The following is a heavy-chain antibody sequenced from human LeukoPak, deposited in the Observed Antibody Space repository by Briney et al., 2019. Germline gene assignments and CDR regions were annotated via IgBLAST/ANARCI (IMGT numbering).Heavy chain of an antibody. V-gene: IGHV1-18*01. J-gene: IGHJ4*02. CDR1: GYTFTSYG. D-gene: IGHD3-3*01. CDR3: AREASYDFWSGYYTQFYYFDY. CDR2: TSAYNGNT. Sequence: ASVKVSCKASGYTFTSYGISWVRQAPGQGLEWMGWTSAYNGNTNYAQKLQGRVTMTTDTSTSTAYMELRSLRSDDTAVYYCAREASYDFWSGYYTQFYYFDYWGQGTLVTVSS.